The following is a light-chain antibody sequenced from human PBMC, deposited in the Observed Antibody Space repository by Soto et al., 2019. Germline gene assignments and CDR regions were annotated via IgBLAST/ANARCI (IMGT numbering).Light chain of an antibody. Sequence: DIQMTQSPSSLSASVGDRVTITCRASQSISSYLNWYQQKPGKAPKLLIYAASSLQSGVPSWFSGSGSGRDFALSISSLQPEDFATYYCQQSYSTPWTFGRGTKVEIK. CDR2: AAS. J-gene: IGKJ1*01. V-gene: IGKV1-39*01. CDR3: QQSYSTPWT. CDR1: QSISSY.